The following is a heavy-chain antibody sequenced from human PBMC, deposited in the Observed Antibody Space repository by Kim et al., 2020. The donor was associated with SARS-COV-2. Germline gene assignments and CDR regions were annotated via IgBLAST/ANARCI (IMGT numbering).Heavy chain of an antibody. J-gene: IGHJ3*02. CDR1: GISISSNSYY. CDR2: IYYSGST. CDR3: AKVFTRGAFDI. D-gene: IGHD2-2*01. Sequence: SETLSLTCTVSGISISSNSYYWGWLRQPPGKGLEWIGSIYYSGSTYYNSSLKSRVTISVDTSKNQFSLKLRSVIAADTAVYYCAKVFTRGAFDIWGQGTMVTVSS. V-gene: IGHV4-39*01.